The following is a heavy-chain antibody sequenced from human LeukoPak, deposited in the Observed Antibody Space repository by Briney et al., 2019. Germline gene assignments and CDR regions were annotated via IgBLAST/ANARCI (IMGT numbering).Heavy chain of an antibody. CDR1: GFTFSSYG. CDR2: IRYDGSNK. CDR3: AKGYCSGTSCYSGLD. D-gene: IGHD2-2*01. J-gene: IGHJ4*02. Sequence: PGGSLRLSYAASGFTFSSYGMHWVRQAPGKGLEWVAFIRYDGSNKYYADSVKGRFTISRDNSKNTLSLQMNSLRPEDTAVYYCAKGYCSGTSCYSGLDWGQGTLVTVSS. V-gene: IGHV3-30*02.